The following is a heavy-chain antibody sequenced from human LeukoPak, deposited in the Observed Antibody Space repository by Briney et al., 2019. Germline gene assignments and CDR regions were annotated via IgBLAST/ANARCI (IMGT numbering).Heavy chain of an antibody. CDR3: ARWEMATVSFDY. Sequence: SETLSLTCTVSGGSISTDYWTWIRQPAGKGLEWIGLIYTSGSTNYNPSLKSRVTISVDTSKNQFSLKLSSVTAADTAVYYCARWEMATVSFDYWGQGTLVTVSS. V-gene: IGHV4-4*07. D-gene: IGHD5-24*01. CDR1: GGSISTDY. J-gene: IGHJ4*02. CDR2: IYTSGST.